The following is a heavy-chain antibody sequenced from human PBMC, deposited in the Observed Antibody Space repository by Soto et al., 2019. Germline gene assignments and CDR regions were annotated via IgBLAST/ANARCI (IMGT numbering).Heavy chain of an antibody. CDR2: IYSGGST. D-gene: IGHD1-26*01. V-gene: IGHV3-53*01. Sequence: EVQLVESGGGLIQPGGSLRLSCAASGFTVSSNYMSWVRQAPGKGLEWVSVIYSGGSTYYADSVKGRFTISRDNSKNALSLQMNSLRVEDAAVYYCARGKWAGAATPVEYWGQGTLVTVSS. CDR1: GFTVSSNY. CDR3: ARGKWAGAATPVEY. J-gene: IGHJ4*02.